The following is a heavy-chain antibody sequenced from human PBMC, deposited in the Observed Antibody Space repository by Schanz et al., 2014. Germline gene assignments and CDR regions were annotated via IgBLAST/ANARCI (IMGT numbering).Heavy chain of an antibody. CDR1: GYTFSDYY. V-gene: IGHV1-2*04. D-gene: IGHD6-19*01. CDR3: ARGGYSSGWYDRDIAHFDY. CDR2: INPNSGDT. J-gene: IGHJ4*02. Sequence: QVQLVQSGAEVKKPGASVKVSCKASGYTFSDYYIHWVRQAPGQGLEWMGWINPNSGDTNYAQKFQGWVTMTTDTSTSTAYMELRNLRSDDTAVYYCARGGYSSGWYDRDIAHFDYWGQGTLVTGSS.